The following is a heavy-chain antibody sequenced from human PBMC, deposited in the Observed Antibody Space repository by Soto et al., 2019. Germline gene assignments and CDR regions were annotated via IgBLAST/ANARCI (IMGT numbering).Heavy chain of an antibody. J-gene: IGHJ4*02. CDR3: ARDSTGYSYGYPFDY. D-gene: IGHD5-18*01. CDR2: IIPIFGTA. V-gene: IGHV1-69*12. Sequence: QVQLVQSGAEVKKPGSSVKVSCKASGGTFSSYAISWVRQAPGQGLEWMGGIIPIFGTANYAQKFQGRVTITAYEATSTAYMELSSLRSEDTVVYYCARDSTGYSYGYPFDYWGQGTLVTVSS. CDR1: GGTFSSYA.